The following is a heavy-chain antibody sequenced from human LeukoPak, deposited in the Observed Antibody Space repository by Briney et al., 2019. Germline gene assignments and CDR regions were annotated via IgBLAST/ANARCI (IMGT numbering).Heavy chain of an antibody. CDR1: GYTFTSYY. V-gene: IGHV1-46*01. D-gene: IGHD4-17*01. CDR3: ARDQTDYGDYMDAFDL. Sequence: GASVKVSCKASGYTFTSYYMHWVRQAPGQGLEGMEIINPSGGSTSYAQKFQGRGTMTRDTSTSTVYMELSILISEDTAAYDCARDQTDYGDYMDAFDLWGQGPMLTVSS. J-gene: IGHJ3*01. CDR2: INPSGGST.